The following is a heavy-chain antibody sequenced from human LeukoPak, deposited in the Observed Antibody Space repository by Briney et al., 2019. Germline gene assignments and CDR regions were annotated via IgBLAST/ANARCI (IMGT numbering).Heavy chain of an antibody. CDR3: ARGPPNWGFDY. V-gene: IGHV1-8*01. CDR2: MSPNSGNT. D-gene: IGHD7-27*01. Sequence: ASVKVSCKASGYTFTSYDINWVRQATGQGLEWMGWMSPNSGNTGYAQKFQGRVTMTRNTFIDTAYMELSSLRSEGTAVYYCARGPPNWGFDYWGPGTLVTVSS. CDR1: GYTFTSYD. J-gene: IGHJ4*02.